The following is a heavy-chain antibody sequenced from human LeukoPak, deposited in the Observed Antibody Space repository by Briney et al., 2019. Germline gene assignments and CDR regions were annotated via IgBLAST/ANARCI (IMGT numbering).Heavy chain of an antibody. J-gene: IGHJ4*02. CDR2: IYYSGST. D-gene: IGHD6-6*01. CDR1: GGSISSSSYY. V-gene: IGHV4-39*07. CDR3: ARTRTIAARRDFDY. Sequence: SETLSLTCTVSGGSISSSSYYWGWIRQPPGKGLEWIGSIYYSGSTYYNPSLKRRVTISVDTSKNQFSLKLSSVTAADTAMYYCARTRTIAARRDFDYWGQGTLVTVSS.